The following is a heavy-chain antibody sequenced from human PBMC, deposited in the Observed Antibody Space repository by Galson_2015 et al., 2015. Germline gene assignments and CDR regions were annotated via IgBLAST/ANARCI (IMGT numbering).Heavy chain of an antibody. D-gene: IGHD3-22*01. J-gene: IGHJ4*02. CDR2: LYWDDDK. CDR3: AHTTYYYVSSGYYDGRFDY. CDR1: GFSLSTSGVG. V-gene: IGHV2-5*02. Sequence: PALVKPTQTLTLTRTFSGFSLSTSGVGVGWIRQPPGKALEWLALLYWDDDKRYSPSLKSRLTITKDTSKNQVVLTMTNMDPVDTATYYCAHTTYYYVSSGYYDGRFDYWGQGTLVTVSS.